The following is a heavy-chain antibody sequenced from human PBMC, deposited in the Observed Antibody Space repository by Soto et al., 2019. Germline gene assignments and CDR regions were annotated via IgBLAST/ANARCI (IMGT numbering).Heavy chain of an antibody. Sequence: QVQLQESGPGLVKPSGTLSLTCAVSGGSISSSNWWSWVRQPPGKGLEWIGEIYHSGSTNYKPSLTSRVTISVDKSKKQFSLQLSSVTAADTAVYYCARAGRGYCSGGSCYSGLHGMDVWGQGTTFTVSS. CDR1: GGSISSSNW. CDR2: IYHSGST. D-gene: IGHD2-15*01. J-gene: IGHJ6*02. V-gene: IGHV4-4*02. CDR3: ARAGRGYCSGGSCYSGLHGMDV.